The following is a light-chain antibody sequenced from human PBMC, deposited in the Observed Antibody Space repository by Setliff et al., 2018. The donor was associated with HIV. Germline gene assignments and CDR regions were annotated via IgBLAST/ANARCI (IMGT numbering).Light chain of an antibody. Sequence: QSALTQPASVSGSPGQSITISCTGTSSDVGTYNLVSWYQQHPGKAPKLMIYEVSKRPSGVPNRFSGSKSSNTASLTISGLQAEDEADYYCCSYAGSYVFGTGTKVTVL. CDR3: CSYAGSYV. J-gene: IGLJ1*01. V-gene: IGLV2-23*02. CDR1: SSDVGTYNL. CDR2: EVS.